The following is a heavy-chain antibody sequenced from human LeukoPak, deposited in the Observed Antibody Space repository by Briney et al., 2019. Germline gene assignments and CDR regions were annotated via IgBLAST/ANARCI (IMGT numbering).Heavy chain of an antibody. J-gene: IGHJ4*02. CDR2: IRGSGINP. CDR3: TKDSSFFDN. CDR1: GFTFSSYA. V-gene: IGHV3-23*01. Sequence: GGSLRLSCAASGFTFSSYAMTWVRQAPGEGLEWVSSIRGSGINPSYADSVKGRFTISRDNSNNTLYLQMNSLRAEDAAIYYCTKDSSFFDNWGQGTLVTVAS.